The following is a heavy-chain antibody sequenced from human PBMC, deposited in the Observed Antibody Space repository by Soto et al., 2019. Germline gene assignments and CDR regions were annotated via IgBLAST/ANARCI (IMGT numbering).Heavy chain of an antibody. J-gene: IGHJ4*02. CDR2: IYYSGST. D-gene: IGHD2-15*01. Sequence: SETLSLTCTVSGGSISSGGYYWSWIRQHPGKGLEWIGYIYYSGSTYYNPSLKSRVTISVDTSKNQFSLKLSSVTAADTAVYYCARESVGGYCSGGSCYSPEYYFDYWGQGTLVTVSS. CDR3: ARESVGGYCSGGSCYSPEYYFDY. V-gene: IGHV4-31*03. CDR1: GGSISSGGYY.